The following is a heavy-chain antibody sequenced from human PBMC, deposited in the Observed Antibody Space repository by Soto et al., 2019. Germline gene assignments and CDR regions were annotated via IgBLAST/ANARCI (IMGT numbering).Heavy chain of an antibody. CDR1: GGSISSGGYY. J-gene: IGHJ3*02. Sequence: QVELQEAGPGLVKPSQTLTLTCTVSGGSISSGGYYWSWIRQHPGKGLEWIGYIYYSGSTYYNPSLKSRVTISVDTSKNQFSLKLSSVTAADTAVYYCAREADYYDSSGPAPDLAFDIWGQGTMVTVSS. D-gene: IGHD3-22*01. CDR2: IYYSGST. CDR3: AREADYYDSSGPAPDLAFDI. V-gene: IGHV4-31*03.